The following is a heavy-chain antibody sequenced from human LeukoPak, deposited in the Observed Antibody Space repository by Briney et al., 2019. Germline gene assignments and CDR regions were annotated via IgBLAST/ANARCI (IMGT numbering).Heavy chain of an antibody. D-gene: IGHD1-26*01. CDR2: ICYSGST. J-gene: IGHJ6*03. CDR1: GGSISSYY. CDR3: ARDSPSHLVGATTYYYYYYMDV. V-gene: IGHV4-59*01. Sequence: SETLSLTCTVSGGSISSYYWSWIRQPPGKGLEWIGYICYSGSTNYDPSLKSRDTISVDTSKNQFSLKLSSVTAADTAVYYCARDSPSHLVGATTYYYYYYMDVWGKGTTVTVSS.